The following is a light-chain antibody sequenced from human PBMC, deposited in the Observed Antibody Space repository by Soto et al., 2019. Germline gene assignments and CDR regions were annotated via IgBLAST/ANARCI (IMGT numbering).Light chain of an antibody. Sequence: IVMYQSPFTLAVSPGERATLSCGASQSVNSKSAWYQQKPGQAPRLLIYNASNRTTGIPARFSESGSGTDFTLTISSLEHEDFALHCCQHYVERLPITFGQGTRLEIK. V-gene: IGKV3D-11*03. CDR2: NAS. CDR3: QHYVERLPIT. CDR1: QSVNSK. J-gene: IGKJ5*01.